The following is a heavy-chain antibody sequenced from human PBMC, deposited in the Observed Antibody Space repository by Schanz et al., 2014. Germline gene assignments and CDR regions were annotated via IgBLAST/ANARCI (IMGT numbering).Heavy chain of an antibody. CDR2: ISYNGGA. CDR3: YGMDV. V-gene: IGHV4-34*03. CDR1: GGSFSAYY. J-gene: IGHJ6*02. Sequence: QLHQWGAGLLKPSETLSLTCAVSGGSFSAYYWSWIRQPPGKGLEWIGEISYNGGANNPSLQGRVTISGDTSKKEVSLRLTSVTAADTAVYYCYGMDVWGQGTTVTVSS.